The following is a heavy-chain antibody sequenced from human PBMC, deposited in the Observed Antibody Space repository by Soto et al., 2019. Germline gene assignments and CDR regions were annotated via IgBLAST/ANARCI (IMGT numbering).Heavy chain of an antibody. CDR1: GYTFTSYG. Sequence: GASVKVSCKASGYTFTSYGISWVRQAPGQGLEWMGWISAYNGNTNYAQKLQGRVTMTTDTSTSTAYMELRSLRSDDTAVYYCARDLAFLEWLLLDYWGQGTLVTVSS. D-gene: IGHD3-3*02. CDR2: ISAYNGNT. J-gene: IGHJ4*02. V-gene: IGHV1-18*01. CDR3: ARDLAFLEWLLLDY.